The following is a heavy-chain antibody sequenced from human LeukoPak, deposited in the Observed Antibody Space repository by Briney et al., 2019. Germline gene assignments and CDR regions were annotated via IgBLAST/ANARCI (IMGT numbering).Heavy chain of an antibody. D-gene: IGHD3-3*01. CDR1: GGSISTGVYY. V-gene: IGHV4-31*03. CDR2: NT. CDR3: ARAILTPSGFVWHFDL. Sequence: SDTLSLTCTASGGSISTGVYYWSWIRQHPGKRLEWIGYNTYYNPSLKSRVTISVDTSKSQFSLRLTSVTAADTAVYYCARAILTPSGFVWHFDLWGRGTLVTVSS. J-gene: IGHJ2*01.